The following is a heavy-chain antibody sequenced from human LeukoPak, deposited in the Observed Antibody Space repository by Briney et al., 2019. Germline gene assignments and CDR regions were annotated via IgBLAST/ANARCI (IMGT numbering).Heavy chain of an antibody. J-gene: IGHJ4*02. D-gene: IGHD3-16*01. CDR1: GFTFSSYT. CDR3: AKDSAFGGEDS. CDR2: IHNGGGTT. Sequence: PGGSLRLSCTASGFTFSSYTMNWVRQAPGKGLEWASAIHNGGGTTSYADSVKGRFTISRDNSKNTLFLQMNSLRAEDTAVYYYAKDSAFGGEDSWGQGTLVTVSS. V-gene: IGHV3-23*01.